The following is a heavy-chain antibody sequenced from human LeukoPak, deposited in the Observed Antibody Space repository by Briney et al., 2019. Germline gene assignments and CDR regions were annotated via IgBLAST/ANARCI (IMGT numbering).Heavy chain of an antibody. D-gene: IGHD3-10*01. CDR1: GFTFDDYA. V-gene: IGHV3-43D*03. CDR3: AKGEPEYYYVPGSYGDFDY. Sequence: GGSLRLSCAASGFTFDDYAMHWVRQAPGKGLEWVSLISWDGGSTYYADSVKGRFTISRDNSKNSLYLQMNNLRAEDTALYYCAKGEPEYYYVPGSYGDFDYWGQGTLVTVSS. J-gene: IGHJ4*02. CDR2: ISWDGGST.